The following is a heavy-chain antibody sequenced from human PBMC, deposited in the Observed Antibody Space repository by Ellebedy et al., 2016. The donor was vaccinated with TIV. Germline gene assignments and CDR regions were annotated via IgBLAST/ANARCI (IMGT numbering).Heavy chain of an antibody. J-gene: IGHJ6*03. V-gene: IGHV5-51*01. CDR1: GYSFTSYW. Sequence: GESLKISXKGSGYSFTSYWIGWVRQMPGKGLEWMGIIYPGDSDTRYSPSFQGQVTISADKSISTAYLQWSSLKASDTAMYYCARQQQLVPYYYYYYYMDVWGKGTTVTVSS. CDR2: IYPGDSDT. CDR3: ARQQQLVPYYYYYYYMDV. D-gene: IGHD6-6*01.